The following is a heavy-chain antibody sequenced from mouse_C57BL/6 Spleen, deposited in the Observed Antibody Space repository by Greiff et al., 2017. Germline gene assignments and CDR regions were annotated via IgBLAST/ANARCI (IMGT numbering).Heavy chain of an antibody. Sequence: EVKLVESGPGLVKPSQSLSLTCSVTGYSITSGYYWNWIRQFPGNKLEWMGYISYDGSNNYNPSLKNRISSTRDTSKNQFFLTLNSVTTEATATYYCARGDSNPFAYWGQGTLVTVSA. V-gene: IGHV3-6*01. CDR3: ARGDSNPFAY. D-gene: IGHD2-5*01. J-gene: IGHJ3*01. CDR1: GYSITSGYY. CDR2: ISYDGSN.